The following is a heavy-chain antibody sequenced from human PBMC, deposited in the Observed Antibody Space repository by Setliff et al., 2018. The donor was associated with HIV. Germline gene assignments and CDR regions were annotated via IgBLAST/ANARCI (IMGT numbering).Heavy chain of an antibody. V-gene: IGHV3-7*01. CDR1: GFTFSSHW. D-gene: IGHD3-9*01. Sequence: PGGSLRLSCAASGFTFSSHWMSWIRQAPGKGLEWVASIKQDGSEKYFVDSVKGRFTISRDNAKDSMFLQMNSLRGEDTAVYYCATNFLYDILTGYFPYQFDQWGQGTLVTSPQ. J-gene: IGHJ4*02. CDR3: ATNFLYDILTGYFPYQFDQ. CDR2: IKQDGSEK.